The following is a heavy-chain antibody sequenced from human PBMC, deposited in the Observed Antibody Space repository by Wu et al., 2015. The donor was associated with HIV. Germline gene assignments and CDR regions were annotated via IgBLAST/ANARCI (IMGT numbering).Heavy chain of an antibody. CDR1: GYTFTSYN. CDR3: ARDYYGSGSYYNGHGMDV. D-gene: IGHD3-10*01. Sequence: QVQLVQSGAEVKKPGASVKVSCKASGYTFTSYNMHWVRQAPGQGLEWMGIINPSGGSTSYAQKFQGRVTMTRDTSTSTVYMELSSLRSEDTAVYYCARDYYGSGSYYNGHGMDVWGQGTTVTVSS. V-gene: IGHV1-46*01. CDR2: INPSGGST. J-gene: IGHJ6*02.